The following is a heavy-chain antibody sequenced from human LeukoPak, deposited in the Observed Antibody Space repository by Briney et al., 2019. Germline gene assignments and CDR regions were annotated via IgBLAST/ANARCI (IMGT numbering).Heavy chain of an antibody. CDR3: AIDQRDIGRYYGHCDY. CDR1: GFTFSSYS. D-gene: IGHD3-10*01. CDR2: ISSSSSYI. V-gene: IGHV3-21*01. J-gene: IGHJ4*02. Sequence: GGSLRLSCPASGFTFSSYSMNWVRQAPGKGLEWVCSISSSSSYIYYADSVKGRFTISRDNAKNSLYLQINSLRADDTAVYYCAIDQRDIGRYYGHCDYWGQRTRVTVSS.